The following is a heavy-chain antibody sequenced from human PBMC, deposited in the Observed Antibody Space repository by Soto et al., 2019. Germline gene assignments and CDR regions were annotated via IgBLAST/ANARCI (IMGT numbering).Heavy chain of an antibody. CDR3: ARGRAYSVGSNGVDV. J-gene: IGHJ6*02. D-gene: IGHD5-18*01. V-gene: IGHV1-3*01. CDR1: GYTFISFS. CDR2: ITAGNDNT. Sequence: ASVKVSCKASGYTFISFSIHWLRQAPGQRPEWMGWITAGNDNTYFSQKFQGRVTITRDTSANTVYMEVSSLRSEDTAVYYCARGRAYSVGSNGVDVWGQGTTATVSS.